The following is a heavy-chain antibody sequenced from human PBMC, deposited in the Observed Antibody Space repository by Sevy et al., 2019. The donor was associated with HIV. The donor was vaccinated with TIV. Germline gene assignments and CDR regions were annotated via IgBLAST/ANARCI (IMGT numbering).Heavy chain of an antibody. CDR3: XXXXXXXXXXYGMDV. V-gene: IGHV3-30*03. Sequence: GGSLRLSCAASGFTFSSYGMHWVRQAPGKGLEWVAVISYDGSNKYYADSVKGRFTISRDNSKNTLYLQMNSLRAEDXXXXXXXXXXXXXXXXYGMDVWGQGTTVTVSS. J-gene: IGHJ6*02. CDR1: GFTFSSYG. CDR2: ISYDGSNK.